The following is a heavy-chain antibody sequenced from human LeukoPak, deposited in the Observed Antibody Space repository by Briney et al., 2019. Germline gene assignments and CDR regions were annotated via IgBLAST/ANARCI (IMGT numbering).Heavy chain of an antibody. Sequence: SETLSLTCAVYGGSFSGYYWSWIRQPPGKGLEWIGYIYYSGSTKYNPSLKSRVTISVDTSKNQFSLKLSSVTAADTAVYYCARYHCSGTSCLNFDYWGQGTLVTVSS. J-gene: IGHJ4*02. V-gene: IGHV4-59*01. D-gene: IGHD2-2*01. CDR1: GGSFSGYY. CDR2: IYYSGST. CDR3: ARYHCSGTSCLNFDY.